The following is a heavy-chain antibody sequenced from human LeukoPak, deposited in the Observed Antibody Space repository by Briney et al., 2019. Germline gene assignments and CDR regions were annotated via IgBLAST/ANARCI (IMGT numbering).Heavy chain of an antibody. J-gene: IGHJ4*02. CDR3: ARDFGDYGDPFGRDY. CDR2: INAGNGNT. V-gene: IGHV1-3*01. CDR1: GYTFTSYA. Sequence: ASVKVSCKASGYTFTSYAMHWVRQAPGQRLEWMGWINAGNGNTKYSQKFQGRVTITRDTSASTAYMELSSLRSEDTAVYYCARDFGDYGDPFGRDYWGQGTLVTVSS. D-gene: IGHD4-17*01.